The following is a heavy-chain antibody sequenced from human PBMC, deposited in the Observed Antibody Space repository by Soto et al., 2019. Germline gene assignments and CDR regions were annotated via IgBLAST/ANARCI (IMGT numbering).Heavy chain of an antibody. Sequence: ASVKVSCKASGYTFTSYYMHWVRQAPGQGLEWMGIINPSGGSTSYAQKFQGRVTMTRDTSTSTVYMELSSLRSEDTAVYYCAREEYGGNSNYYYGMDVWGQGTTVTVSS. CDR2: INPSGGST. V-gene: IGHV1-46*01. J-gene: IGHJ6*02. CDR3: AREEYGGNSNYYYGMDV. CDR1: GYTFTSYY. D-gene: IGHD2-21*02.